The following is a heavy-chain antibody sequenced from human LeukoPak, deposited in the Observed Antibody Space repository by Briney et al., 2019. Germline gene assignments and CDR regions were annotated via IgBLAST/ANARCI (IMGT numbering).Heavy chain of an antibody. CDR3: TTINYYDSSGYYYPFDY. Sequence: VTPGGSLSLSRAASGFTFSNAWMSWVRPARGKGLEWVGLIKSRTDGGTTDYAAPVKGRFTISRDDSKNTLYLQMNSLKTEDTAVYYCTTINYYDSSGYYYPFDYWGQGTLVTVSS. J-gene: IGHJ4*02. D-gene: IGHD3-22*01. V-gene: IGHV3-15*01. CDR2: IKSRTDGGTT. CDR1: GFTFSNAW.